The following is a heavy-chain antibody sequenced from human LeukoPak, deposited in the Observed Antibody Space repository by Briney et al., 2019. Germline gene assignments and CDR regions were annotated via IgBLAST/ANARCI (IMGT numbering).Heavy chain of an antibody. V-gene: IGHV5-51*01. Sequence: GESLQISCEGSGYSFSNYWIGWVRQLPGKGLEWMGIIYPGDYETRYSPSFQGLVTISVDKSISTAYLQWSSLKASDTAMYYCAIPPGYCGNDCSFDHWGQGTLVTVSS. J-gene: IGHJ4*02. D-gene: IGHD2-21*02. CDR1: GYSFSNYW. CDR2: IYPGDYET. CDR3: AIPPGYCGNDCSFDH.